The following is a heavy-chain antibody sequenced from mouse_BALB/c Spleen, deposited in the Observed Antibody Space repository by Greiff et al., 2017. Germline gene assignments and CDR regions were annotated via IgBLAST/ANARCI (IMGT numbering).Heavy chain of an antibody. V-gene: IGHV5-6*01. CDR1: GFTFSSYG. CDR2: ISSGGSYT. D-gene: IGHD1-1*01. CDR3: ARHGHTTVVAWYFDV. Sequence: EVQLVESGGDLVKPGGSLKLSCAASGFTFSSYGMSWVRQTPDKRLEWVATISSGGSYTYYPDSVKGRFTISRDNAKNTLYLQMSSLKSEDTAMYYCARHGHTTVVAWYFDVWGAGTTVTVSS. J-gene: IGHJ1*01.